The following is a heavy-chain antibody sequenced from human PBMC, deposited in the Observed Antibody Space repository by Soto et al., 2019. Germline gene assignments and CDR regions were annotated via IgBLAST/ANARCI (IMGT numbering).Heavy chain of an antibody. CDR1: GGSISSYY. Sequence: SETLSLTCTVSGGSISSYYWSWIRQPPGKGLEWIGYIYYSGSTNYNPSLKSRVTISVDTSKNQFSLKLSSVTAADTAVYYCARQYYDYIWGSYPLDYYYYMDVWGKGTTVTVSS. D-gene: IGHD3-16*02. V-gene: IGHV4-59*01. J-gene: IGHJ6*03. CDR3: ARQYYDYIWGSYPLDYYYYMDV. CDR2: IYYSGST.